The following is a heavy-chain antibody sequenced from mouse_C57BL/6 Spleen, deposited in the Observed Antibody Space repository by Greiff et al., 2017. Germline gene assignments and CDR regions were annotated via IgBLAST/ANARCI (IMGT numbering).Heavy chain of an antibody. CDR1: GYSITSGYY. CDR2: ISYDGSN. Sequence: ESGPGLVKPSQSLSLTCSVTGYSITSGYYWNWIRQFPGNKLEWMGYISYDGSNNYNPSLKNRISITRDTSKNQFFLKLNSVTTEDTATYYCARDYYGSSSSYGGQGTLVTVSA. D-gene: IGHD1-1*01. CDR3: ARDYYGSSSSY. V-gene: IGHV3-6*01. J-gene: IGHJ3*01.